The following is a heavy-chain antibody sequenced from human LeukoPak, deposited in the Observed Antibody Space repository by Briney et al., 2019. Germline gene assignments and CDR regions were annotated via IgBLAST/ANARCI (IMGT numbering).Heavy chain of an antibody. D-gene: IGHD5-12*01. CDR2: INPSGGST. J-gene: IGHJ3*02. V-gene: IGHV1-46*01. Sequence: GASVKVSCKASGYTFTSYYMHWVRQAPGQGLEWMGIINPSGGSTSYAQKFQGRVTMTRDMSTSTVYMELSSLRSEDTAVYYCARDKRLGGYSSDAFDIWGQGTMVTVSS. CDR3: ARDKRLGGYSSDAFDI. CDR1: GYTFTSYY.